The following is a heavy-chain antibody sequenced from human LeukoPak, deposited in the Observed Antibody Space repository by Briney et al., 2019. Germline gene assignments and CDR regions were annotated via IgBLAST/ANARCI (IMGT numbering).Heavy chain of an antibody. CDR1: GYTFTSYG. V-gene: IGHV1-18*01. D-gene: IGHD2-2*01. J-gene: IGHJ3*02. Sequence: GASVKVSCKASGYTFTSYGISWVRQAPGQGLEWMGWISAYNGNTNYAQKLQGRVTMTTDTSTSTAYMELRSLRSDDTAVYYCARDKSPAAMWFDAFDIWGQGTMVTVSS. CDR3: ARDKSPAAMWFDAFDI. CDR2: ISAYNGNT.